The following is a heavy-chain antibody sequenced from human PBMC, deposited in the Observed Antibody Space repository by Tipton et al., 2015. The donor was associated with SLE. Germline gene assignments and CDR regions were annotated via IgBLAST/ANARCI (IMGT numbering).Heavy chain of an antibody. V-gene: IGHV4-4*02. J-gene: IGHJ6*03. CDR2: IYHSGST. CDR3: ARGDQVVATTYMDV. CDR1: GGSISSSNW. Sequence: TLSLTCAVSGGSISSSNWWSWVRQPPGKGLEWIGEIYHSGSTDYNPSLKSRVTLSVDTSKNQFSLKLSSVTAADTAVYYCARGDQVVATTYMDVWGKGTTVTVSS. D-gene: IGHD5-12*01.